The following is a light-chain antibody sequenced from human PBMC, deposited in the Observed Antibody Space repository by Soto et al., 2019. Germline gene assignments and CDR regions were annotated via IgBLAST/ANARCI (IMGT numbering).Light chain of an antibody. CDR1: QSVSSS. CDR3: QQYNNWPPWT. J-gene: IGKJ1*01. Sequence: EIVLTQSPATLSVSPGDSATLSCRASQSVSSSLAWYQQKPGQAPRLLIYGASTRATGIPARFSGSGSGTEFTLTISSLQSEDFAVYYCQQYNNWPPWTFGQGTKVDIK. CDR2: GAS. V-gene: IGKV3-15*01.